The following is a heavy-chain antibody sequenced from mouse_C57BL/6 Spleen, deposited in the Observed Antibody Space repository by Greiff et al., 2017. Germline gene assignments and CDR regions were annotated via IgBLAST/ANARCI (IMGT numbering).Heavy chain of an antibody. CDR2: IDPKSGGT. CDR1: GYTFTSYW. CDR3: ARWVSSPFAY. V-gene: IGHV1-72*01. J-gene: IGHJ3*01. Sequence: QVQLQQPGAELVKPGASVKLSCKASGYTFTSYWMHWVKQRPGRGLEWIGRIDPKSGGTKYNEKFKSKATLTVDKPSSTAYMQLSSLTSEDSAVYYCARWVSSPFAYWGQGTLVTVSA.